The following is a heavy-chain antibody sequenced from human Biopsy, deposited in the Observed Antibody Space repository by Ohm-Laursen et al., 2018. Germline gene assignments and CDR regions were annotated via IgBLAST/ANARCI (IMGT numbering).Heavy chain of an antibody. D-gene: IGHD1/OR15-1a*01. CDR1: GFTFISYA. V-gene: IGHV3-9*01. Sequence: SLRLSCAASGFTFISYAMHWVRQAPGKSLEWVSGISWHSDFIGYADSVKGRFTISRDNAKRSLHLQMNSLRTEDTALYYCAKDRGLNNSDRFLFYYGMDVWGRGTTVTVSS. CDR2: ISWHSDFI. CDR3: AKDRGLNNSDRFLFYYGMDV. J-gene: IGHJ6*02.